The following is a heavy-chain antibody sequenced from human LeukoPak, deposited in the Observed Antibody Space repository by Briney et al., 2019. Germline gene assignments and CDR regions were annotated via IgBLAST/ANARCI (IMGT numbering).Heavy chain of an antibody. CDR3: ARDQIEQSGYSSGWYTMYYYYGMDV. CDR1: GGSISSYY. J-gene: IGHJ6*02. D-gene: IGHD6-19*01. CDR2: IYTSGST. V-gene: IGHV4-4*07. Sequence: SETLSLTCTVSGGSISSYYWSWIRQTAGKGLEWIGRIYTSGSTNYNPSLKSRVTMSVDTSKNQFSLKLSSVTAADTAVYYCARDQIEQSGYSSGWYTMYYYYGMDVWGQGTTVTVSS.